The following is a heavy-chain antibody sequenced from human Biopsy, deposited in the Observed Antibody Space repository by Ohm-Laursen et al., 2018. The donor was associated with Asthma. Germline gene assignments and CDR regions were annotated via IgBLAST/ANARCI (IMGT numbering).Heavy chain of an antibody. D-gene: IGHD2-2*01. CDR2: INSVFGTT. CDR3: ARKAGSCISRTCYSLDF. CDR1: GGTFNTYV. V-gene: IGHV1-69*01. Sequence: SSVKVSCNSLGGTFNTYVIGWVRQAPGQGLEWVGGINSVFGTTTYPQKFQDRVTITADDSTSTVYMELSSLRSEDTAVYYCARKAGSCISRTCYSLDFWGQGTLVTVSS. J-gene: IGHJ4*02.